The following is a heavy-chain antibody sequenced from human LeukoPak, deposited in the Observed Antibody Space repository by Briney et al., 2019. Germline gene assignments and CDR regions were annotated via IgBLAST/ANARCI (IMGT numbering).Heavy chain of an antibody. Sequence: GGSLRLSCVDSGFTFTNAWMSWVRQAPGKGLEWIGRIKSRTDGETTNYAEPVRGRFTISRDDSKSAVYLQMNSLKIEDTAVYYCTTDLGTYYHGSQRLIPIDYWGQGTLVTVSS. V-gene: IGHV3-15*01. CDR1: GFTFTNAW. D-gene: IGHD3-10*01. CDR3: TTDLGTYYHGSQRLIPIDY. J-gene: IGHJ4*02. CDR2: IKSRTDGETT.